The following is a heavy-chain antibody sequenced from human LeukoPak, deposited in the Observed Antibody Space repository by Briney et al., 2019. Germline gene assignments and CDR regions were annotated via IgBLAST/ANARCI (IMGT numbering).Heavy chain of an antibody. V-gene: IGHV4-39*07. D-gene: IGHD5-12*01. Sequence: SETLSLTCTVSGGSISSSSYYWGWIRQPPGKGLEWIGSIYYSGSTYYNPSLKSRVTISVDTSKNQFSLKLSSVTAADTAVYYCARNSGYDQWYFDYWGQGTLVTVSS. CDR2: IYYSGST. J-gene: IGHJ4*02. CDR1: GGSISSSSYY. CDR3: ARNSGYDQWYFDY.